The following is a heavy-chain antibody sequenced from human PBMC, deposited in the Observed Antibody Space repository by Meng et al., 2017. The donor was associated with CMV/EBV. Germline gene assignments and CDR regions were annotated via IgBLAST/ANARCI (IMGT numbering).Heavy chain of an antibody. Sequence: SLKISYAAAGFFFSSDGMHWVRQAPGKVLEWVSVISNDGSTKYNADSVKGRFTISRDNSTNTLYLQMNSLRAEDTAVYYCAKDLRGGFFGVGYGMDVWGQGTTVTVSS. V-gene: IGHV3-33*06. J-gene: IGHJ6*02. CDR1: GFFFSSDG. CDR2: ISNDGSTK. D-gene: IGHD3-3*01. CDR3: AKDLRGGFFGVGYGMDV.